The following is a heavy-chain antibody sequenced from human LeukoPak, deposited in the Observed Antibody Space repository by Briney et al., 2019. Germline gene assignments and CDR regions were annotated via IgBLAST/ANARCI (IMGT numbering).Heavy chain of an antibody. J-gene: IGHJ4*02. Sequence: GGSLRLSCAASGFTFNNFAMSWVRQAPGKGLEWVSAISGSGGSTYYADSVKGRFTISRDNSKNTLYLQMNSLRAEDTAVYYCATSTGYSSSWQTPNDYWGQGTLVTVSS. D-gene: IGHD6-13*01. CDR2: ISGSGGST. CDR1: GFTFNNFA. CDR3: ATSTGYSSSWQTPNDY. V-gene: IGHV3-23*01.